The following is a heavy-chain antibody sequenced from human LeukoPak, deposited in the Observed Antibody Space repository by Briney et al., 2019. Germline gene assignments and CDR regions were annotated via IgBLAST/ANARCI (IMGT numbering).Heavy chain of an antibody. V-gene: IGHV4-34*01. D-gene: IGHD5-18*01. CDR2: INHSGST. Sequence: KPSETLSLTCAVYGGSFSGYYWSWIRQPPGKGLEWIGEINHSGSTNYNPSLKSRVTISVDTSKNQFSLKLSSVTAADTAVYYCASEGSLQRQLWFNWGQGTLVTVSS. J-gene: IGHJ4*02. CDR1: GGSFSGYY. CDR3: ASEGSLQRQLWFN.